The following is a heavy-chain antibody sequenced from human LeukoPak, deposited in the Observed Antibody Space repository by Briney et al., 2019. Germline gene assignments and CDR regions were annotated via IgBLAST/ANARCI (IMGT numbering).Heavy chain of an antibody. Sequence: PSETLSLTRTFSGVSISSYYWSWIRQPPGKGLEWIGYIYYSGSTNYNPSLKSRVTISVDTSKNQFSLKLSSVTAADTAVYYCARDLPYYDSSGYYLDAFDIWGQGTMVTVSS. CDR3: ARDLPYYDSSGYYLDAFDI. V-gene: IGHV4-59*01. D-gene: IGHD3-22*01. CDR2: IYYSGST. J-gene: IGHJ3*02. CDR1: GVSISSYY.